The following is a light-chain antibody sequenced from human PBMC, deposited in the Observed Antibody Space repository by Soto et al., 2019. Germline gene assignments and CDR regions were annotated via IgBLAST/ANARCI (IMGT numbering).Light chain of an antibody. Sequence: QSALTQPASVSGSPGQSITISCTGTSSDVGGYNYVSWYQQHPGKAPKLMIYDVSNRPSGVSNRFSGSKSGNTASLTISGLQAEDEADYYCCSYTSSSTYVFETGTKLTVL. CDR1: SSDVGGYNY. J-gene: IGLJ1*01. CDR3: CSYTSSSTYV. V-gene: IGLV2-14*01. CDR2: DVS.